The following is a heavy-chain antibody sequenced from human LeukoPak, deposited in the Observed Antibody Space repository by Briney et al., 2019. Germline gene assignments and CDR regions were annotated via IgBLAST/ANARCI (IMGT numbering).Heavy chain of an antibody. V-gene: IGHV5-51*01. Sequence: GESLKIPCKGSGYTFTSYWIGWVRQVPGKGLEWMGIIYPGDSDTRYSPSFRGRVTISADKAISTAYLQWSSLEASDTAMYYCARRYYSGDSCLGYWGQGTLVAVSS. D-gene: IGHD2-15*01. CDR2: IYPGDSDT. J-gene: IGHJ4*02. CDR1: GYTFTSYW. CDR3: ARRYYSGDSCLGY.